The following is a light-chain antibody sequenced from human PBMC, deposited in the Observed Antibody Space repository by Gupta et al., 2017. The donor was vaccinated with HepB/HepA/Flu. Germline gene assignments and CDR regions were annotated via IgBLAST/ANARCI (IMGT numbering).Light chain of an antibody. CDR1: QSVSSN. Sequence: EIVMAQSPATLSVSPGEGATLSCRASQSVSSNLAWYQQKPGQAPRLLMYGASTRATGIPARFSGSGSGTEFTLTISSLRSEDFAVYYCQHYHNWPNTFGRGTKVEIK. CDR2: GAS. V-gene: IGKV3-15*01. J-gene: IGKJ4*01. CDR3: QHYHNWPNT.